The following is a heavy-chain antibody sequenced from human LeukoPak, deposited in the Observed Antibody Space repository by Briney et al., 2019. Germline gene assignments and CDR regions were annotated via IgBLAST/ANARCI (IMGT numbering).Heavy chain of an antibody. J-gene: IGHJ3*02. CDR2: IIPIFGTA. Sequence: GASVTVSCTASGGTFSSYAISWVRQAPGQGLEWMGGIIPIFGTANYAQKFQGRVTITTDESTSTAYMELSSLRSEDTAVYYCARGIVPAAIRGAFDIWGQGTMVTVSS. V-gene: IGHV1-69*05. CDR1: GGTFSSYA. D-gene: IGHD2-2*02. CDR3: ARGIVPAAIRGAFDI.